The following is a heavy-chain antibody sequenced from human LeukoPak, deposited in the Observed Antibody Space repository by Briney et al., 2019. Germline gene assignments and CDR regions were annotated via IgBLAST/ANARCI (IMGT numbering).Heavy chain of an antibody. CDR3: ARHIVAPTGFDY. D-gene: IGHD1-26*01. CDR1: GGSINNNW. CDR2: IYHSGST. J-gene: IGHJ4*02. V-gene: IGHV4-4*02. Sequence: PSGTLSLTCAVSGGSINNNWWSWVRQPPGKGLEWIGEIYHSGSTNYNLSLKSRVTISVDKSKNQFSLKLSSVTAADTAVYYCARHIVAPTGFDYWGQGALVTVSS.